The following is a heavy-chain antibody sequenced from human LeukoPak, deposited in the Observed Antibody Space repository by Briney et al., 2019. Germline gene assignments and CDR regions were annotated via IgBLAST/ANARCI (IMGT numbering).Heavy chain of an antibody. J-gene: IGHJ4*02. CDR3: VRDSDRRSDY. CDR1: GFILSSYR. Sequence: PGGSLRLSCAASGFILSSYRMSWVCQAPGQGLEWVASIKEGGSENYYVESVKGRFTIARDSVKNALYLQMNSLRAEDTAVYYCVRDSDRRSDYWGQGTLVNGSS. CDR2: IKEGGSEN. V-gene: IGHV3-7*05. D-gene: IGHD3-22*01.